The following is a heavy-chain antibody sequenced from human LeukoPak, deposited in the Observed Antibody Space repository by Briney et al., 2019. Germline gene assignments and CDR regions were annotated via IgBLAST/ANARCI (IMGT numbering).Heavy chain of an antibody. J-gene: IGHJ4*02. Sequence: SETLSLTCTVSGGSISSNYWSWIRQPPGKGLEWIGYIYYSGYTNYNPSLTSRVPISVDTSNNQFSLKLSSVTAADTAVYYCARHFDHVGSGIYEYWGQGTLVTVSS. CDR2: IYYSGYT. CDR1: GGSISSNY. V-gene: IGHV4-59*08. D-gene: IGHD3-10*01. CDR3: ARHFDHVGSGIYEY.